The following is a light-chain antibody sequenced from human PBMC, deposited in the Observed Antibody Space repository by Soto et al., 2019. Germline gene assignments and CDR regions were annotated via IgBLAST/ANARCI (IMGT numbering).Light chain of an antibody. CDR3: CSYAGSSTYV. CDR2: EGN. J-gene: IGLJ1*01. Sequence: HSVLTHPASGSGSPGRSSAISCTGTSSDVGSYNLVSWYQQHPGKAPKLMIYEGNKRPSGVSNRFSGSKSGNTASLTISGLQAEDEADYYCCSYAGSSTYVFGTGTKVTVL. CDR1: SSDVGSYNL. V-gene: IGLV2-23*01.